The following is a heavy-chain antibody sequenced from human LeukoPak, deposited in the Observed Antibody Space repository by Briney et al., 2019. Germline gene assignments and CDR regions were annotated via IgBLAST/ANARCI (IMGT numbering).Heavy chain of an antibody. Sequence: SETLSLTCTVSGGSISSGGYYWSWIRQHPGKGLEWIGYIYYSGSTYYNPSLKSRVTISVDTSKNQFSLKLSSVTAADTAVYYCARAISARRWFDPWGQGTLVTVSS. D-gene: IGHD6-13*01. CDR3: ARAISARRWFDP. J-gene: IGHJ5*02. V-gene: IGHV4-31*03. CDR1: GGSISSGGYY. CDR2: IYYSGST.